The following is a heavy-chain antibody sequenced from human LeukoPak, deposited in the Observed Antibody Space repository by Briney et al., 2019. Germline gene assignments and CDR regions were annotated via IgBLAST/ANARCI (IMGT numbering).Heavy chain of an antibody. V-gene: IGHV3-21*01. Sequence: GGSLRLSCAASGFTFSSYSMNWVRQAPGEGLEWVSSISSSSSYIYYADSVKGRFTISRDNAKNSLYLQMNSLRAEDTAVYYCARVMATKQSHSLYDYWGQGTLVTVSS. CDR3: ARVMATKQSHSLYDY. CDR2: ISSSSSYI. CDR1: GFTFSSYS. J-gene: IGHJ4*02. D-gene: IGHD5-24*01.